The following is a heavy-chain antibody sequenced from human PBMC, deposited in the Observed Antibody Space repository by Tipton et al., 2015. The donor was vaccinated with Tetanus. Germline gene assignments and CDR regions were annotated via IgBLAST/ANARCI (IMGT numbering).Heavy chain of an antibody. J-gene: IGHJ5*02. V-gene: IGHV3-30*18. CDR2: ISYDGSQK. CDR3: AKTLGVYDTSGLTST. D-gene: IGHD3-22*01. CDR1: GITFSSYG. Sequence: AVSGITFSSYGMHWVRQAPGKGLEWVAVISYDGSQKNYADSVKGRFTISRDNSKNTLYLQMNSLRAEDTAVYYCAKTLGVYDTSGLTSTWGQGTLVTVSS.